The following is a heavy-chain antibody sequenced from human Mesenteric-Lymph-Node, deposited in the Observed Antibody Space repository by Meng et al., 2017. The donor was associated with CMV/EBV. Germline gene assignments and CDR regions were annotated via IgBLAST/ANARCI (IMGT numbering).Heavy chain of an antibody. V-gene: IGHV1-2*02. J-gene: IGHJ4*02. CDR3: ARLFPILEQLAQA. CDR2: ISPGSGDT. CDR1: GYTFTGFY. D-gene: IGHD1/OR15-1a*01. Sequence: ASVKVSCKASGYTFTGFYLHWLRQASGQGLEWMGWISPGSGDTKFAQKFQGRVTMTRDTSISTAYMELSSLRSDDTAVYYCARLFPILEQLAQAWGQGTLVTVSS.